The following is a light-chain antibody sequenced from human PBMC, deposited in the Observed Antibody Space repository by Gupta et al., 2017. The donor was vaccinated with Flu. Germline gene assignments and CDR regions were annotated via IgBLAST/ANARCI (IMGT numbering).Light chain of an antibody. J-gene: IGKJ4*01. Sequence: IVLTQSPGTLSLSPGERATLSCRPSQSVTSSYLAWYQRKPGQAPRLLIYGASSRATGIPDRFSASGSGTDFTLTIGRLEPEDFAVYYCQQDGSSPPTFGGGTKVEIK. CDR2: GAS. CDR3: QQDGSSPPT. V-gene: IGKV3-20*01. CDR1: QSVTSSY.